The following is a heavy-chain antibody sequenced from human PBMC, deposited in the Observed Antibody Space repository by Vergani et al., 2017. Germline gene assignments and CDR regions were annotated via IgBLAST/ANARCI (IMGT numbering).Heavy chain of an antibody. V-gene: IGHV3-23*01. CDR2: ISGSGGST. CDR1: GFTFSSYA. Sequence: EVQLLESGGGLVQPGGSLRLSCAASGFTFSSYAMSWVRQAPGKGLEWVSAISGSGGSTYYADSVKGRFTISRDNSKNTLYLQMNSLRAEDTAVYYCARGQQGVWQQLDLAYYFDYWGQGTLVTVSS. CDR3: ARGQQGVWQQLDLAYYFDY. D-gene: IGHD6-13*01. J-gene: IGHJ4*02.